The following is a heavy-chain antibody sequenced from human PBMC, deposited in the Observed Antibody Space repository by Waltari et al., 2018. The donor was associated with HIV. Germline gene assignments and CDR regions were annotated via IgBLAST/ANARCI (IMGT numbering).Heavy chain of an antibody. J-gene: IGHJ3*02. CDR3: ASASRDTAMGAFDI. CDR2: NIPILGPP. V-gene: IGHV1-69*01. D-gene: IGHD5-18*01. Sequence: QVQPVQSGAEVKKPGSSVKVSCKASGGTFSNSAINWVRQAPGQGLEWMGGNIPILGPPNYAQKFQGRVTITADESTSTVYMKLSSLRSEDTAVYYCASASRDTAMGAFDIWGQGTMVTVSS. CDR1: GGTFSNSA.